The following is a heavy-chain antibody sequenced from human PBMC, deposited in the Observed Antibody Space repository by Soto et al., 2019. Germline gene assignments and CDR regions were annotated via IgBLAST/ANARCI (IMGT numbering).Heavy chain of an antibody. J-gene: IGHJ3*02. V-gene: IGHV5-10-1*01. Sequence: ACKGCVYSDTSYWISWVRQKPGKGLEWMARIDPSDSYTNYSPSFQGHVTISADKYISTAYLQWSSLKASDTAMYYCARPYGDYHDAFDIWGQRTMVTVSS. CDR2: IDPSDSYT. D-gene: IGHD4-17*01. CDR3: ARPYGDYHDAFDI. CDR1: VYSDTSYW.